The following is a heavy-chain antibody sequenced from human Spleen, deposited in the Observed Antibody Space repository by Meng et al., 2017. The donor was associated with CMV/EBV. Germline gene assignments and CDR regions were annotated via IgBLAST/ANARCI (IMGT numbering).Heavy chain of an antibody. D-gene: IGHD5-24*01. CDR2: ISYDGSNK. CDR1: GFNFSSYA. CDR3: ARDAEMATITHFDY. V-gene: IGHV3-30*04. J-gene: IGHJ4*02. Sequence: ASGFNFSSYAMHWVRQAPGKGLEWVAVISYDGSNKYYADSVKGRFTISRDNSKNTLYLQMNSLRAEDTAVYYCARDAEMATITHFDYWGQGTLVTVSS.